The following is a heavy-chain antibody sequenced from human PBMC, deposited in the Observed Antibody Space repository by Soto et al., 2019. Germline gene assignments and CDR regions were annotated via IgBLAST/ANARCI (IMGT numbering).Heavy chain of an antibody. J-gene: IGHJ4*02. CDR3: EKGRGGSGSLTPRVDF. D-gene: IGHD3-10*01. CDR2: ISGGGDTT. CDR1: GFTFNNYA. Sequence: VQLLESGGGLVQPGGSLRLSCAASGFTFNNYAMTWVRQAPGKGLEWVSAISGGGDTTSYADSVKGRFTVSRDGSKNTLYLQMSSLRAEDTALYYCEKGRGGSGSLTPRVDFWGQGTLVTVSS. V-gene: IGHV3-23*01.